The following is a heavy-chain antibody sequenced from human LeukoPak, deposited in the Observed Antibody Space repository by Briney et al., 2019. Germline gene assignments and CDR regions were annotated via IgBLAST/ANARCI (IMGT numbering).Heavy chain of an antibody. D-gene: IGHD2-2*02. CDR1: GGSINSGSYY. J-gene: IGHJ4*02. V-gene: IGHV4-61*09. Sequence: SQTLSLTCTVSGGSINSGSYYWNWIRQSAGKGLEWIGHIYATGSTNYSPSLRSRVTISLDTSKNQFSLKLNSVTAADTAVYYCARCTSTSCYNFDYWGQGTLVTVSP. CDR2: IYATGST. CDR3: ARCTSTSCYNFDY.